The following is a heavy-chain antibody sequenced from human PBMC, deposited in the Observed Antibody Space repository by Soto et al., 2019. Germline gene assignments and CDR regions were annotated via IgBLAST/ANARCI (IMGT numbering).Heavy chain of an antibody. Sequence: QVQLVQSGAEVKKPGASVKISCKASGYTFTDYAMHWVRQAPGQRLEWMGWITAANGNTKYSENFQGRVTLTSDTSASTAHMELSSLRSEETAVYFCVRDGVGAARLAYWGQGTLVTVSS. V-gene: IGHV1-3*01. CDR2: ITAANGNT. CDR3: VRDGVGAARLAY. CDR1: GYTFTDYA. D-gene: IGHD2-15*01. J-gene: IGHJ4*02.